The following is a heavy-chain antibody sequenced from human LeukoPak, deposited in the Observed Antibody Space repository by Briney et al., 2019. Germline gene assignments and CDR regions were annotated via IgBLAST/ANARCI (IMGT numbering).Heavy chain of an antibody. Sequence: GGSLRLSCAASGCTFSDYYMSWIRQAPGKGLEWVSYISSSGSTIYYADSVKGRFTISRDNAKNSLYLQMNSLRAEDTAVYYCARAVAVNGYYFDYWGQGTLVTVSS. D-gene: IGHD6-19*01. V-gene: IGHV3-11*01. CDR3: ARAVAVNGYYFDY. CDR2: ISSSGSTI. J-gene: IGHJ4*02. CDR1: GCTFSDYY.